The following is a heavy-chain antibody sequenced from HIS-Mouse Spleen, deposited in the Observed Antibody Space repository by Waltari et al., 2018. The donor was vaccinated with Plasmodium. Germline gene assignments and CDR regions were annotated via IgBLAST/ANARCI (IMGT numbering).Heavy chain of an antibody. Sequence: QVQLVQSGAEVKKPGASVKVSCKASGYTFTGYYMHWVRQAPGQGLEWMGWINPNRGGTKYAQKFQGRVTMTRDTSISTAYMELGRLRSDDTAVYYCARWGVDAFDIWGQGTMVTVSS. V-gene: IGHV1-2*02. J-gene: IGHJ3*02. D-gene: IGHD3-16*01. CDR2: INPNRGGT. CDR1: GYTFTGYY. CDR3: ARWGVDAFDI.